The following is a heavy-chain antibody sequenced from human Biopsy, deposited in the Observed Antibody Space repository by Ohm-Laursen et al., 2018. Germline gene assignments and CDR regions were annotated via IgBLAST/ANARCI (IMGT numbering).Heavy chain of an antibody. V-gene: IGHV4-34*08. CDR2: INQAGTT. CDR3: GNEVHGRDY. Sequence: PGTLSLTCAVFGNTFSDYHWSWIRQPPGKGLEWIGQINQAGTTNYNPSLKSRVSISADASKSEFSLRLTSVTAADTAVYLCGNEVHGRDYWGLGAQVTVSS. J-gene: IGHJ4*01. CDR1: GNTFSDYH. D-gene: IGHD2-15*01.